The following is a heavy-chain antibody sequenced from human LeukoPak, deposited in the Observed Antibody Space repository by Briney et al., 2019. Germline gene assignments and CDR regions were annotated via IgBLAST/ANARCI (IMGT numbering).Heavy chain of an antibody. D-gene: IGHD2-8*01. J-gene: IGHJ5*02. V-gene: IGHV3-21*01. CDR1: GFIFSSYS. CDR3: ARDGVPGYCGKGVCSYHWFDP. CDR2: ITSTSDDT. Sequence: GGSLRLSCEASGFIFSSYSLNWVRQAPGKGLEWVASITSTSDDTHYAGSVTGRFTISRDNARNSVYLQMNSLRAEDTAVYYCARDGVPGYCGKGVCSYHWFDPWGQGTLVTVSS.